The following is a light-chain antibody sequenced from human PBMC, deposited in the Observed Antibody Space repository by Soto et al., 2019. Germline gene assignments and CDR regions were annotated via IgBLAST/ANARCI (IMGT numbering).Light chain of an antibody. CDR3: QQYNSYPWT. CDR1: QSISSW. J-gene: IGKJ1*01. Sequence: DIQMTQSPSTLSASVRDRVTITCRASQSISSWLAWYQQKPGKAPKLLIYDASSLESGVPSRFSGSGSGTEFTLTISSLQPDDFATYYCQQYNSYPWTFGQGTKVHIK. V-gene: IGKV1-5*01. CDR2: DAS.